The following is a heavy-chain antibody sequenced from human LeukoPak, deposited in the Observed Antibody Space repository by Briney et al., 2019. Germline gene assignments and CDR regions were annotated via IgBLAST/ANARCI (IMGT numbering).Heavy chain of an antibody. J-gene: IGHJ6*02. CDR2: ISAYNGNT. D-gene: IGHD3-22*01. CDR3: AREPPAPLETYYYDSSGSLLRSMDV. V-gene: IGHV1-18*01. CDR1: GYTFTSYG. Sequence: ASVKVSCKASGYTFTSYGISWVRQAPGQGLEWMGWISAYNGNTNYAQRLQGRVTMTTDTSTSTAYMELRSLRSDDTAVYYCAREPPAPLETYYYDSSGSLLRSMDVWGQGTTVTVSS.